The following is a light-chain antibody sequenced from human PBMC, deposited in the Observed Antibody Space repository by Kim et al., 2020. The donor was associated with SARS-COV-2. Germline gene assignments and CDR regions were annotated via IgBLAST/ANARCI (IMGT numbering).Light chain of an antibody. CDR2: GAF. V-gene: IGKV3-15*01. CDR3: QQYDNWKA. Sequence: EIVMTQSPATLSVSPGERATLSCRASQSVRGNLAWYQQKPGQPPRLLIHGAFIRDTDVPARFSGSGSGTEFTLTISSLQSEDFAVYYSQQYDNWKAFGQGTKVDIK. J-gene: IGKJ1*01. CDR1: QSVRGN.